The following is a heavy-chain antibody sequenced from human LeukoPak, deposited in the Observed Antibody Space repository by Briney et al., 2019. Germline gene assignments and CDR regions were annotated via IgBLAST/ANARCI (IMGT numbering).Heavy chain of an antibody. CDR1: GGSFSGYY. CDR3: ARGEDIVVVPASFQDY. Sequence: SETLSLTCAVYGGSFSGYYWSWIRQPPGKGLEWIGEINHSGSTNYNPSLKSRVTISVDTSKNQFSLKLSSVTAADTAVYYCARGEDIVVVPASFQDYWGQGTLVTVSS. J-gene: IGHJ4*02. V-gene: IGHV4-34*01. D-gene: IGHD2-2*01. CDR2: INHSGST.